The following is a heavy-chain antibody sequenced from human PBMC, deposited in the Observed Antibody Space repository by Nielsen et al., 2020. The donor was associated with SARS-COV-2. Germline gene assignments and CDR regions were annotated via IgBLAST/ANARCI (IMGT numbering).Heavy chain of an antibody. CDR1: GYTFRSYA. D-gene: IGHD5-12*01. Sequence: GGSLRLSCAASGYTFRSYAMSWVRQAPGKGLEWVSAISGSGDSTYYADSVKGRFTISRDNSKNTLYLQMNSLRAEDTAVYYCAKDRPVNIMTTTNLKFDYWGQGTLVTVSS. CDR3: AKDRPVNIMTTTNLKFDY. CDR2: ISGSGDST. J-gene: IGHJ4*02. V-gene: IGHV3-23*01.